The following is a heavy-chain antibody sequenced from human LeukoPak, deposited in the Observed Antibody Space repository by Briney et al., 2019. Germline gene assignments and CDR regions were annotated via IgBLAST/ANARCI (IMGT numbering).Heavy chain of an antibody. J-gene: IGHJ3*02. CDR1: GFTFGIYG. CDR2: ISYDGSNK. Sequence: GGSLRLSCVASGFTFGIYGMHWVRQAPGKGLEWVAVISYDGSNKYYADSVKGRFTISRDNSKNTLYLQMNSLRAEDTAVYYCARAMVRGVRDAFDIWGQGTMVTVSS. D-gene: IGHD3-10*01. CDR3: ARAMVRGVRDAFDI. V-gene: IGHV3-30*03.